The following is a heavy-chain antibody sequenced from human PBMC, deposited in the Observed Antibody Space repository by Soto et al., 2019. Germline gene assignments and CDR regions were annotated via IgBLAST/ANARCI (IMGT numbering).Heavy chain of an antibody. D-gene: IGHD6-13*01. V-gene: IGHV1-8*01. Sequence: QVQLVQSGAEVKKPGASVKVSCKASGYTFTSYDINWVRQATGQGLEWMGWMNPNSGNTGYAQKFQGRVTMTRNTSISAADMELCSLRSEDSGVYYCARAAAAVGNDYWGQGTLVTVSS. CDR1: GYTFTSYD. J-gene: IGHJ4*02. CDR3: ARAAAAVGNDY. CDR2: MNPNSGNT.